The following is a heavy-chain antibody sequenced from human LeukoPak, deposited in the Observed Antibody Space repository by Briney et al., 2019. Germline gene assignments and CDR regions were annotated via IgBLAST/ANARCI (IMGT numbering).Heavy chain of an antibody. D-gene: IGHD5-12*01. CDR2: ISAYNGNT. V-gene: IGHV1-18*04. J-gene: IGHJ6*04. CDR1: GYTFTSYG. Sequence: ASMTVSCKASGYTFTSYGISWVRQAPGQGLEWMGWISAYNGNTNYAQKLQGRVTMTTDTSTSTAYTELRSLRSDDTAVYYCARERGYSGSFYYYGMDVWGKGTTVTVSS. CDR3: ARERGYSGSFYYYGMDV.